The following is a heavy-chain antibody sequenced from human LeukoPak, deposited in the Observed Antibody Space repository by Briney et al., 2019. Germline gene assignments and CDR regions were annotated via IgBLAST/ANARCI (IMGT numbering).Heavy chain of an antibody. CDR3: TTGFGELLGALFDY. D-gene: IGHD3-10*01. V-gene: IGHV3-15*01. Sequence: GGSLRLSCAASGFTFSSAWMSWVRQAPGKGLEWVGRIKSKTDGGTTAYAAPVKGRFTISRDDSKNTLYLQMNSLKTEDTAVYYCTTGFGELLGALFDYWGQGTLVTVSS. CDR2: IKSKTDGGTT. CDR1: GFTFSSAW. J-gene: IGHJ4*02.